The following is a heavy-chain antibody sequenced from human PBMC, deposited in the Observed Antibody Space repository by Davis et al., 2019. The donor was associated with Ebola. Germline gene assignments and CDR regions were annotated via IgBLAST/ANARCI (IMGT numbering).Heavy chain of an antibody. CDR3: ICSQQPFDY. Sequence: PGGSLRLSCVASGFTFDDYAMHWVRHAPGKGLEWVGRIRSKANSYATAYAASVKGRFTISRDDSKNTAYLQMNSLKTEDTAVYYCICSQQPFDYWGQGTLVTVSS. V-gene: IGHV3-73*01. CDR1: GFTFDDYA. D-gene: IGHD3-10*02. CDR2: IRSKANSYAT. J-gene: IGHJ4*02.